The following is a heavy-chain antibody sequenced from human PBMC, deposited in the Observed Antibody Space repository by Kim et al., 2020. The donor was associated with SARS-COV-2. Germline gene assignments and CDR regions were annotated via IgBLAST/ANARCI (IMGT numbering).Heavy chain of an antibody. J-gene: IGHJ4*02. Sequence: PSFQGHVTISADKSISTAYLQWSSLKASDTAMYYCARRGEYSYGTGFDYWGQGTLVTVSS. V-gene: IGHV5-51*01. CDR3: ARRGEYSYGTGFDY. D-gene: IGHD5-18*01.